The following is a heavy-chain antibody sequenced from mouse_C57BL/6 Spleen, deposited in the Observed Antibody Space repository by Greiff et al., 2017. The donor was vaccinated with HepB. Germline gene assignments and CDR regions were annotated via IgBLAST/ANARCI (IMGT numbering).Heavy chain of an antibody. J-gene: IGHJ2*01. D-gene: IGHD1-1*01. Sequence: QVQLKESGAELARPGASVKLSCKASGYTFTSYGISWVKQRTGQGLEWIGEIYPRSGNTYYNEKFKGKATLTADKSSSTAYMELRSLTSEDSAVYFCASYGSRDGDFDYWGQGTTLTVSS. CDR3: ASYGSRDGDFDY. CDR1: GYTFTSYG. CDR2: IYPRSGNT. V-gene: IGHV1-81*01.